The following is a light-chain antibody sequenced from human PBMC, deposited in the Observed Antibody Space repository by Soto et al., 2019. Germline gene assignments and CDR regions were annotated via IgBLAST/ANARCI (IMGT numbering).Light chain of an antibody. CDR3: QQYNSYWT. J-gene: IGKJ1*01. CDR2: AAS. V-gene: IGKV1-9*01. CDR1: QGISSY. Sequence: IHLTQSPSSLSASVLDIVTITFLASQGISSYLAWYRQKPGKAPKLLIYAASTLQSGVPSRFSGSGSGTEFTLTISSLQTDDFATYYCQQYNSYWTFGQGTKVDIK.